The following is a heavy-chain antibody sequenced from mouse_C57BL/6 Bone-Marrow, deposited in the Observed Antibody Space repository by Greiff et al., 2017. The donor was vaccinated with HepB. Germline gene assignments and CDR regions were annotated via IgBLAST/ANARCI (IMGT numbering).Heavy chain of an antibody. V-gene: IGHV2-9*01. CDR3: AKRGDSNYVDWYFDV. J-gene: IGHJ1*03. CDR2: VWGGGST. Sequence: QVQLKESGPGLVAPSQSLSITCTVSGFSLTSFGVDGVRQPPRKGLEGLGVVWGGGSTNYNSALMSRLSISKDKSKSQVFLKMNSLQTDDTAMYYCAKRGDSNYVDWYFDVWGTGTTVTVSS. CDR1: GFSLTSFG. D-gene: IGHD2-5*01.